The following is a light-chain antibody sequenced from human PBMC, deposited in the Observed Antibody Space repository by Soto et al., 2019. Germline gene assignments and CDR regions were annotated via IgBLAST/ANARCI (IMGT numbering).Light chain of an antibody. CDR3: QQGGNWPLT. Sequence: EIVLTQSPATLSSFPGDRVTLSCRASQYINTRLAWYQHRPGQAPRLLIYDASSRASGVPARFSGRGSGTDFTLTISYLEPEDFAIYYCQQGGNWPLTFGQGTRLEIK. CDR2: DAS. J-gene: IGKJ5*01. V-gene: IGKV3-11*01. CDR1: QYINTR.